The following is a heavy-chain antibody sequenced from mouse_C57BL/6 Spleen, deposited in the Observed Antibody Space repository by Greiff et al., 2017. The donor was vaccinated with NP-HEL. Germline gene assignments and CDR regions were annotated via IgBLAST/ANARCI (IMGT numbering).Heavy chain of an antibody. CDR3: ARDDYDVRFAY. CDR2: INPSYGTT. J-gene: IGHJ3*01. V-gene: IGHV1-39*01. D-gene: IGHD2-4*01. Sequence: VQLQPSGPSLVKPGASVTISCKASGYSFTVYYMPWVKQSPGKCLEWIGVINPSYGTTSYNQKFKGKATLTVDQTSSTAYMQLNSLPSEESAVYYCARDDYDVRFAYWGQGTLLTVSA. CDR1: GYSFTVYY.